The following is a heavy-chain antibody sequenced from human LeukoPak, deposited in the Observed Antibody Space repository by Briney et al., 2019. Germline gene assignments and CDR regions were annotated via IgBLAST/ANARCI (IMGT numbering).Heavy chain of an antibody. J-gene: IGHJ6*02. CDR1: GFSFSTQR. V-gene: IGHV3-74*01. CDR2: INIDERIT. CDR3: ASDSPYYGMDV. Sequence: PGGSLRLSCAASGFSFSTQRMHWVRQAPGKGLVWVSYINIDERITGYADSVKGRFTISRDNAKNTLYLQMNSLRAEDTAVYHCASDSPYYGMDVWGQGTTVTVSS.